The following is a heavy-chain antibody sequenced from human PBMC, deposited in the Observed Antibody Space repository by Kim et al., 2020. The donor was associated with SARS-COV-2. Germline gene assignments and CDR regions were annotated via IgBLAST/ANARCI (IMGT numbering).Heavy chain of an antibody. Sequence: SETLSLTCTVSGGSISSSSYYWGWIRQPPGKGLEWIGSLYYGGNSYYNPSLKSRVTIYVDTSKNQLSLKLSYVTAADTAVYYCARRNSNCSGGSCYFDDAFDIWGQGTMVTVSS. CDR3: ARRNSNCSGGSCYFDDAFDI. V-gene: IGHV4-39*01. CDR1: GGSISSSSYY. CDR2: LYYGGNS. D-gene: IGHD2-15*01. J-gene: IGHJ3*02.